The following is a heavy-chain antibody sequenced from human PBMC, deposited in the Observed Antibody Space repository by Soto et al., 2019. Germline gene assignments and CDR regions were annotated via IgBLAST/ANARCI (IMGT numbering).Heavy chain of an antibody. V-gene: IGHV2-70*01. CDR2: IDWDDDK. CDR3: ARIRRYYGSGSYYTHGYYYYYGMDV. J-gene: IGHJ6*02. Sequence: GSGPTLVNPTQTLTLTCTFSGFSLSTSGMCVSWIRQPPGKALEWLALIDWDDDKYYSTSLKTRLTISKDTSKNQVVLTMTNMDPVDTATYYCARIRRYYGSGSYYTHGYYYYYGMDVWGQGTTVTVSS. D-gene: IGHD3-10*01. CDR1: GFSLSTSGMC.